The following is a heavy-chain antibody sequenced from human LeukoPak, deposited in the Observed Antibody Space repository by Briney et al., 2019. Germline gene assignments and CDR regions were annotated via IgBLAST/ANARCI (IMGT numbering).Heavy chain of an antibody. D-gene: IGHD3-16*01. V-gene: IGHV3-48*03. J-gene: IGHJ4*02. CDR3: ARGMITFGGDYYFDY. CDR2: ISSSGCTI. CDR1: GFTFSSYE. Sequence: GGSLRLSCAASGFTFSSYEMNWVRQAPGKGLEWVSYISSSGCTIYYADSVKGRFTISRDNAKNSLYLQMNSLRAEDTAVYYCARGMITFGGDYYFDYWGQGTLVTVSS.